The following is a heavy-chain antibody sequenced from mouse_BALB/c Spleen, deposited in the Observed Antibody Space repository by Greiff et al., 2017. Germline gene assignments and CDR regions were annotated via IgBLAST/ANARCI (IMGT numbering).Heavy chain of an antibody. V-gene: IGHV1-80*01. J-gene: IGHJ2*01. CDR3: ARGGYYGSGYFDY. CDR2: IYPGDGDT. Sequence: VLLVESGAELVRPGSSVKISCKASGYAFSSYWMNWVKQRPGQGLEWIGQIYPGDGDTNYNGKFKGKATLTADKSSSTAYMQLSSLTSEDSAVYFCARGGYYGSGYFDYWGQGTTLTVSS. CDR1: GYAFSSYW. D-gene: IGHD1-1*01.